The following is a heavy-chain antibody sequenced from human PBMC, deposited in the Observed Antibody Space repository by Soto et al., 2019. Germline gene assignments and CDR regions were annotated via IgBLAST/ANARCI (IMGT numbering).Heavy chain of an antibody. D-gene: IGHD2-15*01. V-gene: IGHV1-18*01. Sequence: ASVKVSCTASGYTFTSYGSSWVRHAPGQGLEWMGWISAYNGNTNYAQKLQGRVTMTTDTSTSTAYMELRSLRSDDTAVYYCAREVCSGGSCYSRRYYYYYMDVWGKGTTVTVSS. CDR2: ISAYNGNT. CDR3: AREVCSGGSCYSRRYYYYYMDV. CDR1: GYTFTSYG. J-gene: IGHJ6*03.